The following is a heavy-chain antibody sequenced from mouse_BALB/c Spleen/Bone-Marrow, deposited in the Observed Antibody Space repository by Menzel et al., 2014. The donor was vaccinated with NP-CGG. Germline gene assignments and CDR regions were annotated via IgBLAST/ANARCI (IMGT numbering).Heavy chain of an antibody. Sequence: EVKLMESGAELVKPGASVKLSCTASDFNFKDTYMHWVNQRPEQGLEWIGRIDPANGNTKYDPKFQGKATITADTSSNTAYLQLSSLTSEDTAVYYCARDQLLRSRGLDYWGQGTTLTVSS. D-gene: IGHD1-1*01. CDR1: DFNFKDTY. J-gene: IGHJ2*01. CDR2: IDPANGNT. V-gene: IGHV14-3*02. CDR3: ARDQLLRSRGLDY.